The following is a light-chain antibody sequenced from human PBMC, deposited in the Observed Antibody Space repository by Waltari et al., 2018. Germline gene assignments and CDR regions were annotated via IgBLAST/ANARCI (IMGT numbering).Light chain of an antibody. CDR2: MAS. CDR3: QQYSSFSP. Sequence: DIQMTQSPSSLPAYVRDRVSSSCRAGQNVGTWLTWYQQKPGKAPKHLIYMASSLESGVPSRFSGSGSGTEFTLTLSSLQPDDFATYSCQQYSSFSPFGQGTKV. J-gene: IGKJ2*01. CDR1: QNVGTW. V-gene: IGKV1-5*03.